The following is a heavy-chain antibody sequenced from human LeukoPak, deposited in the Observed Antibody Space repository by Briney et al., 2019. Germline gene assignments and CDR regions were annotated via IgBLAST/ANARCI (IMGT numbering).Heavy chain of an antibody. V-gene: IGHV1-8*01. CDR2: MNPNSGNT. CDR1: GYTFTSYD. Sequence: GASVKVSCKASGYTFTSYDINWVRQATGQGLEWMGWMNPNSGNTGYAQKFQGRVTMTRNTSISTAYMELSSLRSEDTALYYCASGVRRSTDFDIWGQGTMVTVSS. J-gene: IGHJ3*02. CDR3: ASGVRRSTDFDI.